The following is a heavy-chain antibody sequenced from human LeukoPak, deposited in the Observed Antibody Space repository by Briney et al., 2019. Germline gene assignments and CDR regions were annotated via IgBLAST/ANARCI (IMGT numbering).Heavy chain of an antibody. CDR2: IYASGRT. CDR1: GDSISSGDYY. Sequence: SETLSLTCTVSGDSISSGDYYWSWIRQPAGKGLEWIGRIYASGRTNYNPSLKSRVTISVDTSKNQFSLKLSSVTAADTAVYYCAREYFSSSWYLGNAFDIWGQGTMVTVSS. V-gene: IGHV4-61*02. D-gene: IGHD6-13*01. CDR3: AREYFSSSWYLGNAFDI. J-gene: IGHJ3*02.